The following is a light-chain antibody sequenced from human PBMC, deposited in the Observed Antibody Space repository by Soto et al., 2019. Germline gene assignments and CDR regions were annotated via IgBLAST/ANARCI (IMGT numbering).Light chain of an antibody. CDR2: GAS. CDR3: QQYNLWPRT. CDR1: QSINTN. V-gene: IGKV3-15*01. Sequence: EIVMTQSPVTLSVSPGERVTLSCRASQSINTNLAWYQQKPGQAPKLLIYGASSRATGIPARFSGSGSGTEFTLTISSLQSEDFAIYYCQQYNLWPRTFGQGTKVDIK. J-gene: IGKJ1*01.